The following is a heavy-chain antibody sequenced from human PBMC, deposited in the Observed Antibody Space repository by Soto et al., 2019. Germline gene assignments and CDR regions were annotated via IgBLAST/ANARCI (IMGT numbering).Heavy chain of an antibody. CDR2: IIPIFGTA. J-gene: IGHJ4*02. V-gene: IGHV1-69*01. CDR3: ARDGGRHAGGIDY. D-gene: IGHD1-26*01. CDR1: GGTFSSYS. Sequence: QVQLGQSGAEVKKPVSSVKVSCKASGGTFSSYSINWVRQAPGQGLEWMGEIIPIFGTANYAQKFQGRVTITADESTSTAYMELSSLRSEVTDVYYCARDGGRHAGGIDYWGQGTLVTVSS.